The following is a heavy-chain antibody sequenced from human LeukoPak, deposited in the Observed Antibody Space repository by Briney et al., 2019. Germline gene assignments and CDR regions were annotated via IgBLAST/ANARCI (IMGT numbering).Heavy chain of an antibody. D-gene: IGHD3-10*01. CDR3: ARDRYYGSGRRDAFDI. V-gene: IGHV3-7*04. CDR2: IKQDGSEK. Sequence: GGSLRLSCAASGFTFSSYWMSWVRQAPGKGLEWVANIKQDGSEKYYVDSVKGRFTISRDNAKNSLYLQMNSLRAEDTAVYYCARDRYYGSGRRDAFDIWGQGTIVTVSS. CDR1: GFTFSSYW. J-gene: IGHJ3*02.